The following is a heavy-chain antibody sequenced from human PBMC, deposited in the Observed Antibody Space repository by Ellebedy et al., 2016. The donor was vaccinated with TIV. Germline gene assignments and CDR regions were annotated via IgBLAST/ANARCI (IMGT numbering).Heavy chain of an antibody. J-gene: IGHJ4*02. CDR1: GFTFSNNA. CDR2: ITNSGTST. V-gene: IGHV3-23*01. Sequence: PGGSLRLSCAASGFTFSNNAMSWVRQAPGKGLEWISAITNSGTSTYYADSVKGRFTISRDNSKNTLYLQMNSLRAEDTAVYYCARGLRGPFDYWGQGTLVTVSS. CDR3: ARGLRGPFDY.